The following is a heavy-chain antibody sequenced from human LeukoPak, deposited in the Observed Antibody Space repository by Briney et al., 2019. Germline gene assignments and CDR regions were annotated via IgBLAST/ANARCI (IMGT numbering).Heavy chain of an antibody. CDR1: GGSLSSYY. D-gene: IGHD6-19*01. J-gene: IGHJ4*02. CDR3: ARIAVAGTV. V-gene: IGHV4-59*01. CDR2: FYNSGST. Sequence: SETLSLTCSVSGGSLSSYYWSWIRQPPGKGLEWIAYFYNSGSTNYNPSLMSRVTISLDTSKNQFSLMLSSVTAADTAVYYCARIAVAGTVWGQRTLVTVSS.